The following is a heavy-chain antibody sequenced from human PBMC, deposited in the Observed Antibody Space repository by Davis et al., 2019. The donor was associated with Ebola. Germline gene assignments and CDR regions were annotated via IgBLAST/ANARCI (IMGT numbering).Heavy chain of an antibody. CDR3: ARMYSGSPEGGDY. CDR1: GFTFSDYA. D-gene: IGHD1-26*01. Sequence: GGSLRLSCAASGFTFSDYAMHWVRQVPGKGLDWVAFISYDGSYNDYADSVNGRFAISRDNSKNTLYLQMNSLRAEDTAVYYCARMYSGSPEGGDYWGQGTLVIVSS. CDR2: ISYDGSYN. V-gene: IGHV3-30*09. J-gene: IGHJ4*02.